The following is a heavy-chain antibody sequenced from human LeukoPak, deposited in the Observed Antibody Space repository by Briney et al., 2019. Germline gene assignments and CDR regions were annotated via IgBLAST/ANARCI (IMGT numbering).Heavy chain of an antibody. CDR3: ARVSVGSSGPSALKGVRDY. J-gene: IGHJ4*02. CDR1: GGSISSGGYC. CDR2: IYYSGST. V-gene: IGHV4-31*03. Sequence: PSETLSLTCTVSGGSISSGGYCWSWIRQHPGKGLEWIGYIYYSGSTYYNPSLKSRVTISVDTSKNQFSLKLSSVTAADTAVYYCARVSVGSSGPSALKGVRDYWGQGTLVTVSS. D-gene: IGHD3-22*01.